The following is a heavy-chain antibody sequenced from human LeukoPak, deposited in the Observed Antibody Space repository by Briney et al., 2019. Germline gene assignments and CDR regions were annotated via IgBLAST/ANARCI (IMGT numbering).Heavy chain of an antibody. D-gene: IGHD5-12*01. CDR3: ARDRDLYSGYDSSPYYFDY. V-gene: IGHV1-69*13. CDR1: GGTFSSYA. CDR2: IIPIFGAA. J-gene: IGHJ4*02. Sequence: SVKVSCKASGGTFSSYAISWVRQAPGQGLEWMGGIIPIFGAANYAQKFQGRVTITADESTSTAYMELSSLRSEDTAVYYCARDRDLYSGYDSSPYYFDYWGQGTLVTVSS.